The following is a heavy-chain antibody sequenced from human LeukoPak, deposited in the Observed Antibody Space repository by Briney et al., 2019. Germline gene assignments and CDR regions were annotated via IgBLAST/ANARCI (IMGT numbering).Heavy chain of an antibody. CDR3: ARAGPIDY. CDR2: IYSGGST. J-gene: IGHJ4*02. V-gene: IGHV3-53*01. CDR1: GFIVSSKY. Sequence: PGGSLRLSCAASGFIVSSKYMSWVRQAPGKGLEWVSVIYSGGSTYYVASVEGRFTISRDNSKNTVYLQMNNLRVDDTAVYYCARAGPIDYWGQGILVTVSS.